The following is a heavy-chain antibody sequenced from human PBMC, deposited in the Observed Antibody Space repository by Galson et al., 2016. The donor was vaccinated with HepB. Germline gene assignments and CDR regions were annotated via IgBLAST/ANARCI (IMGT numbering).Heavy chain of an antibody. CDR3: ASSFDYYYGLDV. J-gene: IGHJ6*02. V-gene: IGHV1-2*02. CDR1: GYTFTNYD. CDR2: INPNSGGT. Sequence: SVKVSCKASGYTFTNYDIIWVRQAPGQGLEWMGWINPNSGGTNYAHKFQGRVTMTGDTSISIAYMELSGLRSDDTAVYYCASSFDYYYGLDVWGQGTTVTVSS.